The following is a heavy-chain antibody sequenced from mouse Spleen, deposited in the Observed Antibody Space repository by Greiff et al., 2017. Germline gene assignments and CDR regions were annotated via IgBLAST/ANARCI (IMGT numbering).Heavy chain of an antibody. CDR3: ARHYYYGNDY. V-gene: IGHV5-9-3*01. J-gene: IGHJ2*01. Sequence: EVQRVESGGGLVKLGGSLKLSCAASGFTFSSYAMSWVRQTPEKRLEWVATISSGGGNTYYPDSVKGRFTISRDNAKNTLYLQMSSLKSEDTAMYYCARHYYYGNDYWGQGTTLTVSS. D-gene: IGHD1-1*01. CDR1: GFTFSSYA. CDR2: ISSGGGNT.